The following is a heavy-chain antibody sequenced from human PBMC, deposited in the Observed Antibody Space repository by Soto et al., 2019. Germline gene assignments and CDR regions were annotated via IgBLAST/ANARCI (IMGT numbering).Heavy chain of an antibody. CDR3: ARFTRGSSGDY. J-gene: IGHJ4*02. V-gene: IGHV3-7*01. CDR1: GFTFNTYW. Sequence: PGGSLRLSCVASGFTFNTYWMSWVRQAPGKGLEWVANIKEDGSDKYYVDSVKGRFTISRDNAKNLSYLQMNSLGAGDTAMYYCARFTRGSSGDYWGQGTLVTVSS. CDR2: IKEDGSDK. D-gene: IGHD6-25*01.